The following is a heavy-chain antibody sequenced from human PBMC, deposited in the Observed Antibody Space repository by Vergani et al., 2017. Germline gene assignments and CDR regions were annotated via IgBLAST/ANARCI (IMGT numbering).Heavy chain of an antibody. D-gene: IGHD3-22*01. CDR3: ARVKVVVISRDAFDI. CDR1: GGSFSGYY. V-gene: IGHV4-34*01. CDR2: LNHSGST. Sequence: QVQLQQWGAGLLKPSETLSLTCAVYGGSFSGYYWSWIRQPPGKGLEWVGELNHSGSTNYNPSLKSRVTISVDTSKNQFSLKLSSVTAADTAVYYCARVKVVVISRDAFDIWGQGTMVTVSS. J-gene: IGHJ3*02.